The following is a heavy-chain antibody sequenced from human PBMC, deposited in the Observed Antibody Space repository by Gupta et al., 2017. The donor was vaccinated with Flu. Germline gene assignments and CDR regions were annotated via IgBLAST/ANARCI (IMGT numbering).Heavy chain of an antibody. J-gene: IGHJ2*01. CDR3: ARLRGGYWYFDV. CDR2: IDHGGNT. CDR1: GGWFSGYH. D-gene: IGHD3-16*01. V-gene: IGHV4-34*01. Sequence: QVQLQQWGAGLLKPSETLSLTCGVSGGWFSGYHWSWVRQPAGKGLEWIGEIDHGGNTNYNPSLKSRVNISVDTSKNQFSLNLSSVTAADTAVYYCARLRGGYWYFDVWGRGTLLTVSS.